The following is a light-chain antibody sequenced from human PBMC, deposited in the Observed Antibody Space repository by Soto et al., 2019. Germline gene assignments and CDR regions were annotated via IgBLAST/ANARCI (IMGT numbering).Light chain of an antibody. CDR2: DAS. CDR1: QSVTTN. V-gene: IGKV3-15*01. J-gene: IGKJ4*01. CDR3: QQYDRWPVT. Sequence: EVVMTQSPATLSVSPGERVTFSCRASQSVTTNLAWYQHKPGQSPRLLISDASTGASGIPPSFSGSGSGTEFTLTIDRLQSADFAVYYCQQYDRWPVTFGGGTKV.